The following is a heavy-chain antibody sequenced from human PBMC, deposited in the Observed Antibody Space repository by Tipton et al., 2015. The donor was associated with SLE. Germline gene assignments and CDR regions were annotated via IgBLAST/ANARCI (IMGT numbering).Heavy chain of an antibody. Sequence: GSLRLSCSVSGFRLDEYNMNWVRQTPEKGLEWVALLTWGGDHTNYADSFKGRFIISRDDDKTSLFLQMNSLRSEDSGVYYCAKAHLPNSYFDVMDLWGQWTPVTVSS. D-gene: IGHD4-23*01. CDR1: GFRLDEYN. CDR3: AKAHLPNSYFDVMDL. J-gene: IGHJ6*02. V-gene: IGHV3-43*01. CDR2: LTWGGDHT.